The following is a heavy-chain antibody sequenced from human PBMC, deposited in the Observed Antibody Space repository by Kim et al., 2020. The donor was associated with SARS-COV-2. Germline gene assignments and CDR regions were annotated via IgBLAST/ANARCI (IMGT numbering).Heavy chain of an antibody. D-gene: IGHD2-8*01. V-gene: IGHV3-21*01. CDR2: ISSSGSYI. Sequence: GGSLRLSCAASGFTFSCSCMNWVRQAPGKGLEWVSIISSSGSYIYYADSVKGRFTISRDNAKNSLYLQMNSLRAEDTAVYYCARGCRAYFDYCYMDARG. J-gene: IGHJ6*03. CDR1: GFTFSCSC. CDR3: ARGCRAYFDYCYMDA.